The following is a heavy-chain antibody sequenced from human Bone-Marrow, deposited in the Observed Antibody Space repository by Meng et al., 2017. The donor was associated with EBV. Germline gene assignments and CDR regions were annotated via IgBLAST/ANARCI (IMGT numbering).Heavy chain of an antibody. CDR1: GFTFSSYD. CDR2: ISGSGGST. CDR3: AKEGHIVATIPFDY. Sequence: EXHLLEXXXGWVQGGXSFILSXSASGFTFSSYDMSWVRQAPGKGLEWVSAISGSGGSTYYADSVKGRFTISRDNSKNTLYLQMNSLRAEDTAVYYCAKEGHIVATIPFDYWGQGTLGTVSS. V-gene: IGHV3-23*01. D-gene: IGHD5-12*01. J-gene: IGHJ4*02.